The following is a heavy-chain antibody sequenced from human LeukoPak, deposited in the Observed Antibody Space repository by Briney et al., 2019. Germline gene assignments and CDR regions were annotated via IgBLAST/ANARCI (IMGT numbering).Heavy chain of an antibody. V-gene: IGHV4-61*08. CDR3: ARHYEGDPFDY. CDR1: GGSISSGGYY. D-gene: IGHD3-3*01. CDR2: IYYSGSI. J-gene: IGHJ4*02. Sequence: NPSETLSLTCTVSGGSISSGGYYWSWIRQHPGKGLEWIGYIYYSGSINYNPSLKSRVTISVDTSKNQFSLKLSSVTAADTAVYYCARHYEGDPFDYWGQGTLVTVSS.